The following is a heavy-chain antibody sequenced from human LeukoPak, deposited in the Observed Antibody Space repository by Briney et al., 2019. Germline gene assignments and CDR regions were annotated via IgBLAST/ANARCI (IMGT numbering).Heavy chain of an antibody. J-gene: IGHJ3*02. CDR1: GFTFSDYY. CDR2: ISGSSSAI. V-gene: IGHV3-11*04. Sequence: GGSLRLSCAASGFTFSDYYMSWIRQAPGKGLEWISYISGSSSAIYYADSVKGRFTISRDNAKNSLYLQMNSLRDEDTAVYYCAEVRSSASDIWGQGTMVTVSS. D-gene: IGHD3-10*01. CDR3: AEVRSSASDI.